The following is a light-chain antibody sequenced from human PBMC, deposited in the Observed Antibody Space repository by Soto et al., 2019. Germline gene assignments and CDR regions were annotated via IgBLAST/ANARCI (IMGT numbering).Light chain of an antibody. CDR3: QQYHTYYT. CDR2: DAS. V-gene: IGKV1-5*01. Sequence: DIQMTQSPSTLSASVGDRVTITCRASQSIGNWLAWYQQKPGKAPKLLIYDASSLESGVPSRFSGSGSGTEFTLTISSLQPDDFATYYCQQYHTYYTFGQGTNLEIE. J-gene: IGKJ2*01. CDR1: QSIGNW.